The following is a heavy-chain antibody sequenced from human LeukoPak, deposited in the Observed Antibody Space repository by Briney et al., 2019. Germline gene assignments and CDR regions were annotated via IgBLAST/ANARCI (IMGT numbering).Heavy chain of an antibody. V-gene: IGHV3-49*04. CDR2: IRSKAYGGTT. CDR3: ARGPVEGVTPKKYYYMDV. J-gene: IGHJ6*03. D-gene: IGHD1-26*01. CDR1: GFSFREYA. Sequence: GSLRLSCTTSGFSFREYALTWDRQAPGKGLEWVGFIRSKAYGGTTENAAAVKGRFTISRDDSKSIVYLQMNSLKTEDTAMYYCARGPVEGVTPKKYYYMDVWGKGTTVTISS.